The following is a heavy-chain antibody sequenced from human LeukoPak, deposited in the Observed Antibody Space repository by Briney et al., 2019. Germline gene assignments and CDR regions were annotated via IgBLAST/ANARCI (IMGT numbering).Heavy chain of an antibody. V-gene: IGHV3-23*01. CDR2: LSPSGASI. D-gene: IGHD6-19*01. CDR3: ATPGQWPVYFDY. J-gene: IGHJ4*02. CDR1: GFTFSSYA. Sequence: GGSLRLSCAASGFTFSSYAMSWVRQAPGRGLEWVSSLSPSGASIYYADSVKGRFTISRDNSKNTLYLQMNNLRAEDTALYYCATPGQWPVYFDYWGPGTLVTVSS.